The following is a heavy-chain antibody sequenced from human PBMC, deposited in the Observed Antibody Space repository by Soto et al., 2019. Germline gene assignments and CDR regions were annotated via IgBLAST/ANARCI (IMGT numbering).Heavy chain of an antibody. D-gene: IGHD1-20*01. Sequence: GGSLRLACEASGFTFGTYWMTWVRQPPGKGLECVADIKPDGSERYYVDSVKGRFTISRDNAKNSLYLHMNSLRAEDTAVYYCPTALNWKHYWGQGTLVTVSS. CDR1: GFTFGTYW. V-gene: IGHV3-7*04. CDR2: IKPDGSER. J-gene: IGHJ4*02. CDR3: PTALNWKHY.